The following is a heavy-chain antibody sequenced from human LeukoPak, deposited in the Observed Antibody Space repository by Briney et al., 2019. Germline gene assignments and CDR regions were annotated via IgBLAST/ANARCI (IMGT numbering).Heavy chain of an antibody. Sequence: PSETLSLTCTVSGGSINSYYWSWIRQPPGKELEWIGYIYYSGSTYYNPSLKSRVTISADTSKNQFSLKLSSVTAADTAVYYCARGGYYDSSGYYFFDYWGQGTLVTVSS. CDR1: GGSINSYY. D-gene: IGHD3-22*01. CDR2: IYYSGST. CDR3: ARGGYYDSSGYYFFDY. V-gene: IGHV4-59*08. J-gene: IGHJ4*02.